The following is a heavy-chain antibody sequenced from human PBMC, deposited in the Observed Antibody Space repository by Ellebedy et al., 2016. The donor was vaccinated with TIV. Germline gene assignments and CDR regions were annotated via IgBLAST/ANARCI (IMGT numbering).Heavy chain of an antibody. CDR3: ARDSWGGSFLVANYFDS. CDR2: ISYHGRNK. CDR1: GFTFRRYG. Sequence: GESLKISXAASGFTFRRYGMHWVRQTPGKGLEWVATISYHGRNKFYADAVKGRFSISRDNSMNTPYLQANSLRAEDTAVYYCARDSWGGSFLVANYFDSWGQGTLVSVSS. D-gene: IGHD2-15*01. J-gene: IGHJ4*02. V-gene: IGHV3-30*03.